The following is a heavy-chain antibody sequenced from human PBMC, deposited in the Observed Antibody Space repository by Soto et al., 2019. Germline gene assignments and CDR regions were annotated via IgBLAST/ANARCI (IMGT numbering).Heavy chain of an antibody. CDR1: GYSISSGYY. Sequence: SDTLSLTCAVSGYSISSGYYWVWLRPPPGKGLEWIGSIYHSGSTYYNPSLKSRVTISVDTSKNQFSLKLSSVTAADTAVYYCARTDSSGYYDWFDPWGQGTLVTVSS. CDR2: IYHSGST. D-gene: IGHD3-22*01. J-gene: IGHJ5*02. CDR3: ARTDSSGYYDWFDP. V-gene: IGHV4-38-2*01.